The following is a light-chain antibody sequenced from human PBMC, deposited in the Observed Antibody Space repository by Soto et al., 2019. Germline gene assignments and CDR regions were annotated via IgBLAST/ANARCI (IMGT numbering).Light chain of an antibody. J-gene: IGLJ1*01. CDR2: DNN. CDR1: SSNIGNDY. Sequence: QAVVTQPPSVSAAPGQKVTISCSGSSSNIGNDYVSWYQQLPGTAPKLIIYDNNERPSGIPDRFSGSKSGTSATLGITGLQTGDEADYYCGTWDSSLSAYVFGTGTKVTVL. V-gene: IGLV1-51*01. CDR3: GTWDSSLSAYV.